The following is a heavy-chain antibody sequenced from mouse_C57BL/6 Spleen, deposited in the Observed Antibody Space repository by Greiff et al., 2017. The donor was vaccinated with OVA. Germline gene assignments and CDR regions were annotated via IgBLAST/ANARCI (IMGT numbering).Heavy chain of an antibody. CDR3: TREGAITTVVATGYFDY. Sequence: VQLQQSGPVLARPGASVKMSCKTSGYTFTSYWMHWVKQRPGLGLEWIGAIYPGNSDTSYNQKFKGKAKLTAVTSASTAYMELSSLTNEDSAVYYCTREGAITTVVATGYFDYWGQGTTLTVSS. V-gene: IGHV1-5*01. D-gene: IGHD1-1*01. CDR2: IYPGNSDT. CDR1: GYTFTSYW. J-gene: IGHJ2*01.